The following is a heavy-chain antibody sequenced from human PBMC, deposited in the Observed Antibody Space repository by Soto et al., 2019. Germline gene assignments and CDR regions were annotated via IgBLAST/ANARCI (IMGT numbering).Heavy chain of an antibody. V-gene: IGHV4-39*01. J-gene: IGHJ4*01. CDR3: SVMFSFGDLLFDY. CDR1: DDSITSGAYY. CDR2: IQYRGST. Sequence: HLQLQESGPGLVKPSETLSLTCTVSDDSITSGAYYWGFIRQPPGKGLEWIGIIQYRGSTYSNPSLNSRVTMSIDTSKNQCPLRLTSLTDAYTAVYFCSVMFSFGDLLFDYCGHGTLVTVSS. D-gene: IGHD3-10*01.